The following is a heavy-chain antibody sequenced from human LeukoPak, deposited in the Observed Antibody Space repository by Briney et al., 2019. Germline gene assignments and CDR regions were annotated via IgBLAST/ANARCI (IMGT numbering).Heavy chain of an antibody. CDR1: GFTFSDYY. D-gene: IGHD6-19*01. V-gene: IGHV3-11*01. Sequence: GGSLRLSCAASGFTFSDYYMSWIRQAPGKGLEWVSFISSSGRTIHYADSVKGRFTISRDNAKNSLYLQMNSLRAEDTAVYYCASPEHSSGPNYYYYGMDVWGQGTTVTVSS. CDR2: ISSSGRTI. CDR3: ASPEHSSGPNYYYYGMDV. J-gene: IGHJ6*02.